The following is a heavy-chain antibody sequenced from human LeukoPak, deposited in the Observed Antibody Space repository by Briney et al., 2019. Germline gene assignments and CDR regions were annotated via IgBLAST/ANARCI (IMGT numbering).Heavy chain of an antibody. CDR2: ISSSGSTI. J-gene: IGHJ5*02. CDR1: GFTFSSYE. Sequence: GGSLRLSXAASGFTFSSYEMNWVRQAPGKGLEWVSYISSSGSTIYYADSVKGRFTISRDNAKNSLYLQMNSLRAEDTAVYYCARDWDSSGYTNWFDPWGQGTLVTVSS. CDR3: ARDWDSSGYTNWFDP. D-gene: IGHD3-22*01. V-gene: IGHV3-48*03.